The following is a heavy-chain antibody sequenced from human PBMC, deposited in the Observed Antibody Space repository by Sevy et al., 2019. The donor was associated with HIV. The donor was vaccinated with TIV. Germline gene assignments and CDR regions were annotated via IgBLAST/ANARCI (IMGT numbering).Heavy chain of an antibody. CDR3: ARDGRGISAFDI. V-gene: IGHV3-23*01. Sequence: GGSLRLSCAASEFTFSSHAVNWVRQAPGKGLEWVSAISGNGENRHYADSVRGRFTISRDNFKNTLYLQMNSLRAEDTALYYCARDGRGISAFDIWGQGTMVTVSS. J-gene: IGHJ3*02. D-gene: IGHD3-3*02. CDR1: EFTFSSHA. CDR2: ISGNGENR.